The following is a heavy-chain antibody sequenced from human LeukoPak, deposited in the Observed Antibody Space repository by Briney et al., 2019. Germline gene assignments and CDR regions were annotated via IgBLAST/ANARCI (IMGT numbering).Heavy chain of an antibody. Sequence: GASVKVSCKASGYTFTGYYMHWVRQAPGQGLEWMGWINPNSGGTNYAQKFQGRVTMTRDTSISTAYMELSRLRSDDTAVYYCARASAADYYYYYGMDVWGQGTTVTVSS. V-gene: IGHV1-2*02. CDR3: ARASAADYYYYYGMDV. CDR1: GYTFTGYY. J-gene: IGHJ6*02. CDR2: INPNSGGT. D-gene: IGHD6-25*01.